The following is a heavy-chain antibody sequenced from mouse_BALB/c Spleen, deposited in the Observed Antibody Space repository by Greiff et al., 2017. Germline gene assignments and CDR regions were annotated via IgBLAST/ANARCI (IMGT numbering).Heavy chain of an antibody. CDR1: GFAFSSYD. Sequence: DVHLVESGGGLVKPGGSLKLSCAASGFAFSSYDMSWVRQTPEKRLEWVAYISSGGGSTYYPDTVKGRFTISRDNAKNTLYLQMSSLKSEDTAMYYCARSAPGYYFDYWGQGTTLTVSS. CDR2: ISSGGGST. V-gene: IGHV5-12-1*01. J-gene: IGHJ2*01. CDR3: ARSAPGYYFDY.